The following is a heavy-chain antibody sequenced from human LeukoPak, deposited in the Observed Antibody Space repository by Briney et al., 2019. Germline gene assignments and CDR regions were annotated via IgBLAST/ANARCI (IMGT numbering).Heavy chain of an antibody. D-gene: IGHD3-10*01. Sequence: PSETLSLTCTVSGGSISSSSYYRGWIRQPPGKGLEWIGSIYYSGSTYYNPSLKSRVTISVDTSKNHFSLKLSSVTAADTAVYYCAGRGVRGVIIKRGPYYFDYWGQGTLVTVSS. CDR2: IYYSGST. CDR3: AGRGVRGVIIKRGPYYFDY. CDR1: GGSISSSSYY. V-gene: IGHV4-39*07. J-gene: IGHJ4*02.